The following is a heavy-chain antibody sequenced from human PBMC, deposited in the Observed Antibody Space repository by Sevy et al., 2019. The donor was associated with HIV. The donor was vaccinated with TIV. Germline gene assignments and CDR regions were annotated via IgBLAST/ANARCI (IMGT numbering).Heavy chain of an antibody. Sequence: GGSLRLSCAASGFTFSSYSMNWVRQAPGKGLEWVSSISSSSSYIYYADSVKGRFTISRDNAKNSLYLQMNSLRAEDTAGYYCVRVTKKVWHREGAFDIWGQGTMVTVSS. CDR1: GFTFSSYS. J-gene: IGHJ3*02. CDR3: VRVTKKVWHREGAFDI. CDR2: ISSSSSYI. D-gene: IGHD6-13*01. V-gene: IGHV3-21*01.